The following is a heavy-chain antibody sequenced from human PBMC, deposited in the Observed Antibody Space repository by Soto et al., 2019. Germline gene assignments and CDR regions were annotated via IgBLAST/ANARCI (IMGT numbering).Heavy chain of an antibody. V-gene: IGHV1-69*02. CDR3: ASLGETAASSLLLNYGMHL. J-gene: IGHJ6*02. D-gene: IGHD6-13*01. CDR1: GGTFSSYT. Sequence: QVQLVQSGAAVKKPGSSVKVSCKASGGTFSSYTISWVRQAPGQGLEWMGRIIPILGIANYAQKLQGRVTITADKSTSPTYLALRSLRPEDTAFYYCASLGETAASSLLLNYGMHLSFQGTTVTVSS. CDR2: IIPILGIA.